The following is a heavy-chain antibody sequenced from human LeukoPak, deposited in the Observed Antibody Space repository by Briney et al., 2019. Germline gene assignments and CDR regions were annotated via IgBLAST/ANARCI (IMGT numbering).Heavy chain of an antibody. V-gene: IGHV3-33*01. CDR2: IWYDGSSK. Sequence: PGGSLRLSCAASGFSFSAYGVHWVRQAPGKGLEWVAVIWYDGSSKDYADSVKGRFTLSRDSSKNTLYLQMNSLTVEDTAVYYCARSQSSSLIDYWGQGTLVTVSS. CDR3: ARSQSSSLIDY. D-gene: IGHD6-13*01. J-gene: IGHJ4*02. CDR1: GFSFSAYG.